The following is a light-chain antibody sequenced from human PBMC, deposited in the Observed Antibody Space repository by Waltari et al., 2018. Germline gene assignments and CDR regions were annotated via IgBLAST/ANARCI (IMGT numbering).Light chain of an antibody. CDR2: GTF. Sequence: EIVLTQSPGALSLSPGGGSTRSCRTSQTIRTTYLAWSQQKPGQAPPLLIYGTFSRATAIPDRFTGSGSGTDFSLTISSLEPEDFATYYCQQYDISPLTFGGGTKVEIK. CDR1: QTIRTTY. CDR3: QQYDISPLT. V-gene: IGKV3-20*01. J-gene: IGKJ4*01.